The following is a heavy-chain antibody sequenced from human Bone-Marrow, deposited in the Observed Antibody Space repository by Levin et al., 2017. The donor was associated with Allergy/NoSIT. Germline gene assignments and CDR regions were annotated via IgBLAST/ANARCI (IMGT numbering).Heavy chain of an antibody. V-gene: IGHV4-39*01. D-gene: IGHD3-9*01. CDR3: ARHIVYDILTGYSPQGWFDP. CDR2: IYYSGST. J-gene: IGHJ5*02. Sequence: SETLSLTCTVSSDSISSSTYYWGWIRQPPGKGLEWIASIYYSGSTFYNPSLRSRVTISVDTSKDQFSLKMKSVTAADTAVYYCARHIVYDILTGYSPQGWFDPWGQGTLVIVSS. CDR1: SDSISSSTYY.